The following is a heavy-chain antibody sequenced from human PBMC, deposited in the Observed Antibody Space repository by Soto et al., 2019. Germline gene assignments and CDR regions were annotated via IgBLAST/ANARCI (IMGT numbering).Heavy chain of an antibody. CDR1: GFTFSDYY. Sequence: GSLRLSCAASGFTFSDYYMSWIRQAPGKGLEWVSYISSSGSTIYYADSVKGRFTISRDNAKNSLYLEMDSLRDDDTAVYYCARDVWSGPAVSDYWGQGTLVTAPQ. D-gene: IGHD3-3*01. V-gene: IGHV3-11*04. CDR3: ARDVWSGPAVSDY. J-gene: IGHJ4*02. CDR2: ISSSGSTI.